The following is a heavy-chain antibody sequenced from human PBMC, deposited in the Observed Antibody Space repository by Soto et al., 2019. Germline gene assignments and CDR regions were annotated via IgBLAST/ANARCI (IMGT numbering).Heavy chain of an antibody. V-gene: IGHV3-72*01. CDR1: GFIFSDYY. J-gene: IGHJ4*02. CDR3: ASETGGSYDY. CDR2: TRNKVNSFSA. D-gene: IGHD3-16*01. Sequence: EVQLMESGGGLVQPGGSLRLSCAASGFIFSDYYMDWVRQVPGKGLEWVGRTRNKVNSFSAEYAASVKGRFSIYRDASKDSMYLQRNSLNSDETAVYYCASETGGSYDYWGQGAWVTVSS.